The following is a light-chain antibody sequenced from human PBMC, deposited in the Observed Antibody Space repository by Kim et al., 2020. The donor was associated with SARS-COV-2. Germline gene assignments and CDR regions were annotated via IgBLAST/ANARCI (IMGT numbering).Light chain of an antibody. Sequence: EIVLTQSPGTLSLSPGERATLSCRASQSVSSSYLAWYQQKPGQAPRLLIYSASSRATCIPDRFSGSGSGTDFTLTISRMEPEDFAVYYCHQYGSSPWTFGQGTKVDIK. J-gene: IGKJ1*01. V-gene: IGKV3-20*01. CDR2: SAS. CDR1: QSVSSSY. CDR3: HQYGSSPWT.